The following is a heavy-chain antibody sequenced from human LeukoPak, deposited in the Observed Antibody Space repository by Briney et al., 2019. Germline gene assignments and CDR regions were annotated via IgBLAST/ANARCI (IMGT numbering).Heavy chain of an antibody. D-gene: IGHD3-22*01. Sequence: ASVTVSCKASGYTFTSYDINWVRQAAGQGLEWMGWMNPNSGNTGYAQKFQGRVTMPRNTSISTAYMELSSLRSEDTAVYYCARPPITMIVVVIETFDYWGQGTLVTVSS. CDR2: MNPNSGNT. CDR1: GYTFTSYD. J-gene: IGHJ4*02. V-gene: IGHV1-8*01. CDR3: ARPPITMIVVVIETFDY.